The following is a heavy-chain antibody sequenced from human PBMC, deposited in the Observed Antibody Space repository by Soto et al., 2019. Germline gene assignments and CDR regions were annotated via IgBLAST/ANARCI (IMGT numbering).Heavy chain of an antibody. J-gene: IGHJ4*02. CDR3: YHYGSGSYSTDY. CDR2: IRSSAERGTT. Sequence: EVQMVESGGGLVKPGGSLRLSCAASGFVFKNARMSWARQAPGRGLEWVGHIRSSAERGTTDYAASVKGRFTISRDDSQNTLYLQMNSLKTEDTAVYFCYHYGSGSYSTDYWGQGTLVTVSS. CDR1: GFVFKNAR. V-gene: IGHV3-15*07. D-gene: IGHD3-10*01.